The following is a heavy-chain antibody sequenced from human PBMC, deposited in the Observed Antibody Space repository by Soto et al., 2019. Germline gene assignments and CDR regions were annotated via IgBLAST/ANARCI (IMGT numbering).Heavy chain of an antibody. CDR3: ARVKDGGSWSLLY. CDR1: GYTFTSYA. V-gene: IGHV1-8*02. J-gene: IGHJ3*01. Sequence: ASVKVSCKASGYTFTSYAMHWVRQAHGQRLEWMGWMNPNSGNTGYAQKFQGRVTMTRNTSISTAYMELSSLRSEDTAVYYCARVKDGGSWSLLYWGQGTKVTVSS. D-gene: IGHD6-13*01. CDR2: MNPNSGNT.